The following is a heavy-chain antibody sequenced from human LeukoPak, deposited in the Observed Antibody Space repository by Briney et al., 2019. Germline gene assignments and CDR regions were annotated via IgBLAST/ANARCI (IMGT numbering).Heavy chain of an antibody. D-gene: IGHD3-10*01. V-gene: IGHV5-51*01. CDR3: ARYYYGSGSAQHGFDP. J-gene: IGHJ5*02. CDR2: IYPGDSDT. CDR1: GYSFTSYW. Sequence: GESLKISCKGSGYSFTSYWIGWVRQMPGKGLEWMGIIYPGDSDTRYSPSFQGQVTISADKSISTAYPQWSSLKASDTAMYYCARYYYGSGSAQHGFDPWGQGTLVTVSS.